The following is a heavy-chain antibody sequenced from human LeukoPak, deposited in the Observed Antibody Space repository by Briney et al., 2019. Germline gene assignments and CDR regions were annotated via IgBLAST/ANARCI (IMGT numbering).Heavy chain of an antibody. CDR1: EYTFTGYY. CDR3: ARGYCSGGSCYSVENWFDP. V-gene: IGHV1-2*06. J-gene: IGHJ5*02. CDR2: VNPNSGGT. Sequence: ASVKVSCKAAEYTFTGYYMFWVRQAPGQGLEWMGRVNPNSGGTNYAQKFQGRVTMTRDTSISTAYMELSRLRSDDTAVHYCARGYCSGGSCYSVENWFDPWGQGTLVTVSS. D-gene: IGHD2-15*01.